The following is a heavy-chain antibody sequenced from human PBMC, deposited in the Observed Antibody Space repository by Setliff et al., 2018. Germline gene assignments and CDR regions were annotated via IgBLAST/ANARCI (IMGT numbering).Heavy chain of an antibody. CDR2: IIPIYGST. V-gene: IGHV1-69*13. Sequence: SVKVSCKASGGSFSNYAIIWVRQAPGQGPEWMGGIIPIYGSTNNAEKFQGRVTFSADESVSTVYMELSSLTSADTALYYCARDALYDSNDRNSYYGNWLDPWGQGTLVTVSS. CDR1: GGSFSNYA. J-gene: IGHJ5*02. D-gene: IGHD3-22*01. CDR3: ARDALYDSNDRNSYYGNWLDP.